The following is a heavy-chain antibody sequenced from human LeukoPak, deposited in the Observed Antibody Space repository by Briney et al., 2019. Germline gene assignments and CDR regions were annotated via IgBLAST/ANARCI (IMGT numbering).Heavy chain of an antibody. CDR1: GGSISSYY. J-gene: IGHJ5*02. V-gene: IGHV4-59*01. D-gene: IGHD2-21*02. CDR2: IYYSGST. Sequence: SETLSLTCTVSGGSISSYYWSWIRQPPGKGLEWIGYIYYSGSTNYNPSLKSRVTISVDTSKNQFSLKLSSVTAADTAVYYCARDAHCGGDCYSGWFDPWGQGTLVTVSS. CDR3: ARDAHCGGDCYSGWFDP.